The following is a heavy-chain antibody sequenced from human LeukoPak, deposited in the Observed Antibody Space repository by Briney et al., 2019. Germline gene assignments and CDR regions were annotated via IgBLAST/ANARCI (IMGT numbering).Heavy chain of an antibody. CDR2: IYYSRST. CDR1: GGSISNSY. D-gene: IGHD5-12*01. J-gene: IGHJ4*02. Sequence: SETLSLTCTVSGGSISNSYWSWIRQPPGKGLEWIGYIYYSRSTNYNPSLKSRVTISVDTSKNQVSLNLRSVTAADTAVYCCARVPYNGYWYFDYWGQGTLVTVSS. CDR3: ARVPYNGYWYFDY. V-gene: IGHV4-59*01.